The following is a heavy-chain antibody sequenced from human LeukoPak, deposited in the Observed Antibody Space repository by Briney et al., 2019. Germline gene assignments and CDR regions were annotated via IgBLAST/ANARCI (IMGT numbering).Heavy chain of an antibody. V-gene: IGHV5-10-1*01. D-gene: IGHD3-22*01. CDR2: IDPTDSYS. CDR1: RYSFSSYW. J-gene: IGHJ4*02. Sequence: GESLKISCQASRYSFSSYWITWVRQMPGKGLEWMGRIDPTDSYSNYSPSFQGHVTISADKSISTVYLQWSSLKASGTAMYYCATGSRYDSSGFTFDYWGQGTLVTVSS. CDR3: ATGSRYDSSGFTFDY.